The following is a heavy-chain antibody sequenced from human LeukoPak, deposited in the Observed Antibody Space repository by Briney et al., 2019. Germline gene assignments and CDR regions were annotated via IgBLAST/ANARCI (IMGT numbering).Heavy chain of an antibody. CDR1: GFTVSSNY. V-gene: IGHV3-53*01. J-gene: IGHJ4*02. Sequence: GGSLRLSCAASGFTVSSNYMSWVRQAPGKGLEWVSVIYSGGSTYYADSVKGRFTISRDNSKNTLYLQMNSLRAEDTAVYYCASRITFGGVIVTDYWGQGTLVTVSS. CDR2: IYSGGST. D-gene: IGHD3-16*02. CDR3: ASRITFGGVIVTDY.